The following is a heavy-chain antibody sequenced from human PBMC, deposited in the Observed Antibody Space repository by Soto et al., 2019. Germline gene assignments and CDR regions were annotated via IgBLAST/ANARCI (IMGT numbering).Heavy chain of an antibody. CDR2: IIPIFGTA. CDR1: GGTLSSYA. Sequence: GASVKVSCKASGGTLSSYAISWVRQAPGQGLEWMGGIIPIFGTANYAQKFQGRVTITADESTSTAYMELSSLRSEDTAVYYCARGPPRLTGTVFDYWGQGTLVTVSS. V-gene: IGHV1-69*13. CDR3: ARGPPRLTGTVFDY. J-gene: IGHJ4*02. D-gene: IGHD1-20*01.